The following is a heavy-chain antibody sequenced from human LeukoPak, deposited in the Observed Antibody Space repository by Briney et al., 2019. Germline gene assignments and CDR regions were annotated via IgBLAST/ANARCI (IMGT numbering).Heavy chain of an antibody. Sequence: GGSLRLSCAASGFTFSSYGMHWVRQAPGKGLEWVAFIRYNGSNKYYADSVKGRFTISRDNSKNTLYLQMNSLRAEDTAVYYCAKGQRTYYDILTGYLSDAFDIWGQGTMVTVSS. CDR2: IRYNGSNK. J-gene: IGHJ3*02. CDR1: GFTFSSYG. V-gene: IGHV3-30*02. CDR3: AKGQRTYYDILTGYLSDAFDI. D-gene: IGHD3-9*01.